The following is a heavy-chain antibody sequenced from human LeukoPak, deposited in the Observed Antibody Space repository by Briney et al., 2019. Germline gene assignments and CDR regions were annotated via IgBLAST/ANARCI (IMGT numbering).Heavy chain of an antibody. J-gene: IGHJ4*02. CDR3: ARGPLGSWAAAGDFDY. Sequence: SETLSLTCTVSGGSISSYYWSWIRQPAGKGLEWIGRIYTSGSINYNPSLKSRVTMSVDTSKNQFSLKLSSVTAADTAVYYCARGPLGSWAAAGDFDYWGQGTLVTVSS. V-gene: IGHV4-4*07. CDR1: GGSISSYY. CDR2: IYTSGSI. D-gene: IGHD6-13*01.